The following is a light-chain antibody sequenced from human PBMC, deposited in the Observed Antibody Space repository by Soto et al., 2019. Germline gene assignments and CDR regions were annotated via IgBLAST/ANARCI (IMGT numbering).Light chain of an antibody. CDR3: QQYRTPSQT. J-gene: IGKJ1*01. CDR1: QTIGSSY. CDR2: GGA. V-gene: IGKV3-20*01. Sequence: EIVLTQSPGTLSLSPGESATLSSRASQTIGSSYLAWYQQRPGQAPRLLIYGGANRATGIPDRFSATGSETDFTLAISRLEPEDFAVYYCQQYRTPSQTFGQGTKVE.